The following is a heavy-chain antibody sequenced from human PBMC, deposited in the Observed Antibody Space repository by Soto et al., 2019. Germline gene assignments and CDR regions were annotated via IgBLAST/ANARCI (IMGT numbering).Heavy chain of an antibody. J-gene: IGHJ4*02. CDR2: ISWNSGSI. V-gene: IGHV3-9*01. D-gene: IGHD1-7*01. CDR3: SKALTGTTSYDY. Sequence: GGSLRLSCAASGFTFDDYAMNWVRQAPGKGLEWVSGISWNSGSIGYADSVKGRFTISRDNAKNSLYLQMNSLRAEDTALYYCSKALTGTTSYDYWGQGTLVTVSS. CDR1: GFTFDDYA.